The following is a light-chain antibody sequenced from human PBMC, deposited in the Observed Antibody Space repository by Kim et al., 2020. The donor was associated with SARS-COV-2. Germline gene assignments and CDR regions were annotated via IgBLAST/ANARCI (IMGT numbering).Light chain of an antibody. V-gene: IGLV10-54*01. Sequence: RTNGTCTCPGNRDNVGNQGAAWLQQHQGPPPKLLSYRNNNRPSGISEGLSASRSGNTASLTITGLQPEDEADYYCSAWDSSLSAWVFGGGTQLTVL. J-gene: IGLJ2*01. CDR2: RNN. CDR1: RDNVGNQG. CDR3: SAWDSSLSAWV.